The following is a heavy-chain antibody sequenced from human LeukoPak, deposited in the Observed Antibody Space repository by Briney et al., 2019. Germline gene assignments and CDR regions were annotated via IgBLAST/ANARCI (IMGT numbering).Heavy chain of an antibody. J-gene: IGHJ5*01. D-gene: IGHD6-25*01. CDR1: GFTFSSYW. V-gene: IGHV3-7*04. Sequence: PGGSLRLSCAAPGFTFSSYWMSWVRQAPGKGLEWVGNIKEDGSEKYYVDSVKGRFTISRDNAKKSLYLQMNSLRAEDTAVYYCARDRGRNWFDSWGQGTLVTVSS. CDR2: IKEDGSEK. CDR3: ARDRGRNWFDS.